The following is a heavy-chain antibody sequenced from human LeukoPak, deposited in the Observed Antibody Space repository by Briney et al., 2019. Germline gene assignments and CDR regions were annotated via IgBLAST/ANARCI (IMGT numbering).Heavy chain of an antibody. Sequence: KPSETLSLTCTVSGGSISSYYWSWIRQPAGKGLEWIGRIYTSGSTNYNPSLKSRVTMSVDTSKNQFSLKLSSLTAADTAVYYCARCSTGTYYYYYYYMDVWGKGTTVTVSS. V-gene: IGHV4-4*07. D-gene: IGHD1-1*01. CDR2: IYTSGST. CDR3: ARCSTGTYYYYYYYMDV. J-gene: IGHJ6*03. CDR1: GGSISSYY.